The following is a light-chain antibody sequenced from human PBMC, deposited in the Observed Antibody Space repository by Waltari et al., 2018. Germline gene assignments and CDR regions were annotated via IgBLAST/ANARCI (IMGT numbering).Light chain of an antibody. CDR1: QSVLYSSKNKNY. CDR2: WAS. CDR3: QQYYSTPFT. J-gene: IGKJ3*01. V-gene: IGKV4-1*01. Sequence: DIVMTQSPDSLAVSLGERATINCKSSQSVLYSSKNKNYLAWYQQKRGQPPKLLLYWASTRESGVPDRFSGSGSGTDFTLTISSLQAEDVAVYYCQQYYSTPFTFGPGTKVDIK.